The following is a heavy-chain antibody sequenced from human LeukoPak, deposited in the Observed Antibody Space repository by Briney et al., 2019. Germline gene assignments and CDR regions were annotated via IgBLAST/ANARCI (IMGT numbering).Heavy chain of an antibody. CDR1: GGSISSYY. D-gene: IGHD6-19*01. Sequence: SETLSLTCTVSGGSISSYYWSWIRQPPGKGLEWIGYIYYSGSTNYNPSLKSRVTISVDTSKNQFSLKLSSVTAADTAVYYCARLDAAGTGEVYYYYGMDVWGQGTTVTVSS. CDR2: IYYSGST. CDR3: ARLDAAGTGEVYYYYGMDV. V-gene: IGHV4-59*08. J-gene: IGHJ6*02.